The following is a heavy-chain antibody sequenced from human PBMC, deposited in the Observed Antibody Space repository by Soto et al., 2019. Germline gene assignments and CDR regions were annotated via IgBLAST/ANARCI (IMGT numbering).Heavy chain of an antibody. V-gene: IGHV3-23*01. D-gene: IGHD6-19*01. CDR2: ISGSGGST. CDR1: GFTFSSYA. J-gene: IGHJ2*01. CDR3: ARSSSSGWFLGDWYFDL. Sequence: EVQLLESGGGLVQPGGSLRLSCAASGFTFSSYAMSWVRQAPGKGLEWVSAISGSGGSTYYADSVKGRFTISRDNSKNTLYRQRNSLRAEDTAVYYCARSSSSGWFLGDWYFDLWGRGTLVTVSS.